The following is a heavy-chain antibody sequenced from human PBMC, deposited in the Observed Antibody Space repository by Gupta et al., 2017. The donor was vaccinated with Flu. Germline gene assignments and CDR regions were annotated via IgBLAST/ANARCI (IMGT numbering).Heavy chain of an antibody. CDR2: VNKMTDGGTT. CDR3: TTYNYGSFLS. CDR1: NAW. V-gene: IGHV3-15*01. Sequence: NAWMSWVRQAPGKGLEWVVRVNKMTDGGTTDYAAPVKGRFTISRDDSKYTLYLQMNSLKTEDTAVYYCTTYNYGSFLSWGQGTLVTVSS. J-gene: IGHJ5*02. D-gene: IGHD5-18*01.